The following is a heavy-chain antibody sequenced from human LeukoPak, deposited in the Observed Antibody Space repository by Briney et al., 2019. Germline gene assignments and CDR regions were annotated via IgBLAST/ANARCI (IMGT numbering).Heavy chain of an antibody. J-gene: IGHJ4*02. CDR2: VTAYYGNT. CDR1: GYTFTSHG. D-gene: IGHD1-26*01. V-gene: IGHV1-18*01. Sequence: ASVKVSCKASGYTFTSHGISWVRQAPGQGLEWMGWVTAYYGNTNYAQKLQGRVTMTTDTSTSTAYMELRSLRSDDTAVYYCARNAGSFFSVLDYWGQGALVTVSS. CDR3: ARNAGSFFSVLDY.